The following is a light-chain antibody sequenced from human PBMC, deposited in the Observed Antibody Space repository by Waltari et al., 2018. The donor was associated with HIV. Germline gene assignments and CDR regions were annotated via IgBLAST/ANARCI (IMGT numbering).Light chain of an antibody. V-gene: IGKV1-16*02. J-gene: IGKJ5*01. Sequence: DIQMTQSPPPLSASVGDRVTIPCRAIQGFIPYLAWFQQKPVKGPKSLIHVAYRVQSVVPSKFSGSGSGTQCTLTTSSLQRENFSTYYCQQNKSYPIPCGQGTRLGIK. CDR2: VAY. CDR1: QGFIPY. CDR3: QQNKSYPIP.